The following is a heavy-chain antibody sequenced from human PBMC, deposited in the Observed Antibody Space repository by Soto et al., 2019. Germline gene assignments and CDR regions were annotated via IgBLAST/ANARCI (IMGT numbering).Heavy chain of an antibody. D-gene: IGHD3-3*01. CDR2: ISGTSSDT. V-gene: IGHV3-11*05. J-gene: IGHJ4*02. CDR3: ATGPRRLSD. CDR1: GFVFSDYY. Sequence: QVQLVESGGGLVKPGGSLRLSCAASGFVFSDYYMSWIRQAPGKGLESLSYISGTSSDTNYADSVKGRFTISREKAKNSLYLQMNSLRAEDTAVDYCATGPRRLSDWGQGTLVIVSS.